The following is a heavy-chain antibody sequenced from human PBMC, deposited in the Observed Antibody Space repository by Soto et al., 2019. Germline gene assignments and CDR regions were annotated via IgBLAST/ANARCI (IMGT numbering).Heavy chain of an antibody. CDR1: GFTVSSNY. D-gene: IGHD7-27*01. V-gene: IGHV3-66*01. Sequence: EVHLVESGGGLVQPGGSLRLSCAASGFTVSSNYMSWVRQAPGKGLEWVSLIYIGGNTYYADSVKGRFTISRDNSKNTLYLQMNSLRSEDTAVYYCASLTGGPLYWGQGTLVTVSS. CDR2: IYIGGNT. CDR3: ASLTGGPLY. J-gene: IGHJ4*02.